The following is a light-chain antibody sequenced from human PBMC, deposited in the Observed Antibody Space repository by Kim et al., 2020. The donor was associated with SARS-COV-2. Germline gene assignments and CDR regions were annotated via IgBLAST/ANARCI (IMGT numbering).Light chain of an antibody. CDR1: QSVSSN. V-gene: IGKV3-15*01. CDR2: GAS. J-gene: IGKJ1*01. CDR3: QQYNNWPPWT. Sequence: SPGERATLPCMASQSVSSNVAWYQQKPGQAPRLLIYGASTRATGIPARFSGSGSGTEFTLTISSLQSEDFAVYYCQQYNNWPPWTFGQGTKVDIK.